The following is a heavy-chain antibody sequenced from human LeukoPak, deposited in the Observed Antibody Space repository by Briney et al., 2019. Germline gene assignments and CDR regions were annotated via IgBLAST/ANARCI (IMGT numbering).Heavy chain of an antibody. CDR2: ISRTGRTM. V-gene: IGHV3-48*02. CDR3: ARADGGYCTGDSCYDLDY. Sequence: PGGSLRLSCAASGFTFSTYPMNWVRQAPGKGLQWVSYISRTGRTMYYADSVKGRFTISRDNAKNSLYLQMNSLRDEDTAVYYCARADGGYCTGDSCYDLDYWGQGTLVIVSS. CDR1: GFTFSTYP. J-gene: IGHJ4*02. D-gene: IGHD2-15*01.